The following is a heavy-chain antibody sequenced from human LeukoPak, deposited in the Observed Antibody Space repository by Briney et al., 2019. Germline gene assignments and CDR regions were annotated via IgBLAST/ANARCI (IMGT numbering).Heavy chain of an antibody. V-gene: IGHV4-59*01. J-gene: IGHJ5*02. D-gene: IGHD5-24*01. CDR1: GGSITTYY. Sequence: PSETLSLTCTVSGGSITTYYWSWIRQPPGKGLEWIGYVSDSGSTNYNPSLKSRVTISLDTSKNQFSLKLSSVTAADTAIYYCARDFTRDAYNWGFRSTWFDPWGQGTLVTVSS. CDR2: VSDSGST. CDR3: ARDFTRDAYNWGFRSTWFDP.